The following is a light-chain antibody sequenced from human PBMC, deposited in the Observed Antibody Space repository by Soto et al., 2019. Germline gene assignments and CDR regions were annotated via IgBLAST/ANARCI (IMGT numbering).Light chain of an antibody. CDR2: RNN. CDR3: AAWDDSLSAH. Sequence: QPVLTQPPSASGTPGQRVTISCSGSSSNIGSNYVYWYQQLPGTAPKLLIYRNNQRPSGVPDRFSGSKSGTSASLAISGLRSEDEADYYCAAWDDSLSAHFGGGTKLTVL. V-gene: IGLV1-47*01. CDR1: SSNIGSNY. J-gene: IGLJ2*01.